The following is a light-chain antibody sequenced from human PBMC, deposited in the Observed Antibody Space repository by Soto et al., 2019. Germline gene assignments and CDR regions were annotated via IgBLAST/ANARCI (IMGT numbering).Light chain of an antibody. Sequence: EVVLTQSPATLSLSPGERATLSCRASQSVSYYLSWYQQKPGQAPRLVIFDASNRATGIPARFSGSGSGTDFTLTISKVEPEDFAVYYCQQRSNWPPSITFGQGTRLEIK. CDR3: QQRSNWPPSIT. CDR1: QSVSYY. CDR2: DAS. J-gene: IGKJ5*01. V-gene: IGKV3-11*01.